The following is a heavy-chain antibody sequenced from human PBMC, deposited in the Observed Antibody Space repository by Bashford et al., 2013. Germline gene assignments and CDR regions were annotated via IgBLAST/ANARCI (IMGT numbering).Heavy chain of an antibody. J-gene: IGHJ5*02. V-gene: IGHV3-30-3*01. CDR2: ISYDGSNK. Sequence: VRQAPGKGLEWVAVISYDGSNKYYADSVKGRFTISRDNSKNTLYLQMNSLRAEDTAVYYCARGGNSGSYSGILWFDPWGQGTLVTVSS. CDR3: ARGGNSGSYSGILWFDP. D-gene: IGHD1-26*01.